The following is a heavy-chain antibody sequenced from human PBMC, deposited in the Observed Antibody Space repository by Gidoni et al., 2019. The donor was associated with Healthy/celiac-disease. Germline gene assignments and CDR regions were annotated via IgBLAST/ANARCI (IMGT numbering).Heavy chain of an antibody. V-gene: IGHV3-23*01. CDR2: ISGSGGST. CDR3: AKVAAEDFIVVVVAATEYFQH. J-gene: IGHJ1*01. CDR1: GFTFSSYA. D-gene: IGHD2-15*01. Sequence: EVQLLESGGGLVQPGGSLRLSCAASGFTFSSYAMRWVRQAPGTGLEGASAISGSGGSTYYADSVKGRFTISRDNSKNTLYLQMNSLRAEDTAVYYCAKVAAEDFIVVVVAATEYFQHWGQGTLVTVSS.